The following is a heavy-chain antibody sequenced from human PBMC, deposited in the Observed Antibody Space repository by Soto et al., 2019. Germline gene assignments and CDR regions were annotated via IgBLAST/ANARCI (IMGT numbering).Heavy chain of an antibody. CDR1: GGSISSYY. CDR2: IYYSGST. V-gene: IGHV4-59*01. CDR3: ARGRFFFDY. J-gene: IGHJ4*02. D-gene: IGHD2-15*01. Sequence: PSETLSLTCTVSGGSISSYYWSWIRQPPGKGLEWIGYIYYSGSTSYKPSLKSRATISVDTSKNQFSLKLSSVTAADTAVYYCARGRFFFDYWGQGTLVTVSS.